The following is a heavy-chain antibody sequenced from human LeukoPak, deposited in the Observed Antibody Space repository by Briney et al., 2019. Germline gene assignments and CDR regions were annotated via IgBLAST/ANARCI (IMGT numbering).Heavy chain of an antibody. D-gene: IGHD3-22*01. CDR1: GFTFSSYD. CDR3: ARGGYYDSSGYQDY. V-gene: IGHV3-13*01. CDR2: IGTAGDT. J-gene: IGHJ4*02. Sequence: GGSLRLSCAASGFTFSSYDMHWVRQATGKGLEWVSAIGTAGDTYYPGSVKGRFTISRENAKNSLYLQMNSLRAEDTAVYYCARGGYYDSSGYQDYWGQGTLVIVSS.